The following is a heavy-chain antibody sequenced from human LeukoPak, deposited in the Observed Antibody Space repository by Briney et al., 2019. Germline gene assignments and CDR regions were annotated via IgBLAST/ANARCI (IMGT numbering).Heavy chain of an antibody. J-gene: IGHJ6*03. CDR3: ARGIRAGYYYYYYMDV. CDR2: IYTGGST. CDR1: GGSISSYY. D-gene: IGHD5-18*01. V-gene: IGHV4-4*07. Sequence: SETLSLTCTVSGGSISSYYWSWIQQPAGKGLERIGRIYTGGSTNYNPSLKSRVTMSVDTSKNQFSLKLSSVTAADTAVYYCARGIRAGYYYYYYMDVWGKGTTVTVSS.